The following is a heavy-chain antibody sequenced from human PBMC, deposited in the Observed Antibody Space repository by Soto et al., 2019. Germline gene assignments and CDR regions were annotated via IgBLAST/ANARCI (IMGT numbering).Heavy chain of an antibody. V-gene: IGHV4-34*01. J-gene: IGHJ4*02. CDR1: GGSFSGYY. CDR3: ARAQYSSSCFDY. D-gene: IGHD6-13*01. CDR2: INHSGST. Sequence: SETLSLTCAVYGGSFSGYYWSWIRQPPGKGLEWIGEINHSGSTNYNPSLKSRVTISVDTSKNQFSLKLSSVTAADTAVYYCARAQYSSSCFDYWGQGTLVTVSS.